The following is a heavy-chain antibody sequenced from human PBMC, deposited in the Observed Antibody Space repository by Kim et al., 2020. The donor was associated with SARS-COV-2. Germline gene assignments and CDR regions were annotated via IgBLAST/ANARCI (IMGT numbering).Heavy chain of an antibody. CDR1: GGSFSGYY. J-gene: IGHJ6*02. D-gene: IGHD6-13*01. CDR2: INHSGST. CDR3: ARTGGAPGYSTLRPYYYYYYGMDV. Sequence: SETLSLTCAVYGGSFSGYYWSWIRQPPGKGLEWIGEINHSGSTNYNPSLKSRVTISVDTSKNQFSLKLSSVTAADTAVYYCARTGGAPGYSTLRPYYYYYYGMDVWGQGTTVTVSS. V-gene: IGHV4-34*01.